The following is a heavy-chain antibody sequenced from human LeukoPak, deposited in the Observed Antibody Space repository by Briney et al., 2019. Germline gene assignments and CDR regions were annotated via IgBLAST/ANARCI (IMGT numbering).Heavy chain of an antibody. D-gene: IGHD1-1*01. J-gene: IGHJ4*02. V-gene: IGHV3-30*18. CDR3: AKVWKDDY. Sequence: GGSLRLSCAASRFTFSSYAMHWVRQAPGKGLEWVAVISYDGSNKYYADSVKGRFTISRDNSKNTLYLQMNSLRAEDTAVYYCAKVWKDDYWGQGTLVTVSS. CDR2: ISYDGSNK. CDR1: RFTFSSYA.